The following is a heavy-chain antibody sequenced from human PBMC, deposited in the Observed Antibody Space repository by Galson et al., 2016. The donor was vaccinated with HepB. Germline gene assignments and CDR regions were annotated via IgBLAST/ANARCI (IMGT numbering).Heavy chain of an antibody. V-gene: IGHV3-30*04. D-gene: IGHD4-23*01. CDR1: GFTFSNYA. J-gene: IGHJ6*02. Sequence: SLRLSCAASGFTFSNYAMHWVRQAPGKGLEWVAVMSHDGSNKYYADSVKGRFTISRDNSKKTLNLQMNSLRPEDTAFHYCARGDYGGYGLDVWGQGTTVTVSS. CDR3: ARGDYGGYGLDV. CDR2: MSHDGSNK.